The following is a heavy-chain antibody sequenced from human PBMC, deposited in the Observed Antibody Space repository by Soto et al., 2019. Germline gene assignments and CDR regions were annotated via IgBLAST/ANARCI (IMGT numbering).Heavy chain of an antibody. CDR3: AKWVFKLGFDY. V-gene: IGHV1-2*02. J-gene: IGHJ4*02. D-gene: IGHD6-13*01. CDR2: INPNSGGT. CDR1: GGSFTYTL. Sequence: ASVKVSCKASGGSFTYTLSWVRQAPGQGLEWMGWINPNSGGTNYAQKFQGRVTMTRDTSISTAYMELSRLRSDDTAVYYCAKWVFKLGFDYWGQGTLVTVSS.